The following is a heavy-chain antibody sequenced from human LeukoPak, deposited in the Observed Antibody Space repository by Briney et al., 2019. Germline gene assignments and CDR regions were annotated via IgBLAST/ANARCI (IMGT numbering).Heavy chain of an antibody. CDR1: GGSISSSSYY. CDR2: IYYSGST. D-gene: IGHD3-10*01. J-gene: IGHJ4*02. CDR3: AVTYYYGSGSYQHRFDY. Sequence: SETLSLTCTVSGGSISSSSYYWDWIRQPPGKGLEWIGSIYYSGSTNYNPSLKSRVTISVDTSKNQFSLKLSSVTAADTAVYYCAVTYYYGSGSYQHRFDYWGQGTLVTVSS. V-gene: IGHV4-39*01.